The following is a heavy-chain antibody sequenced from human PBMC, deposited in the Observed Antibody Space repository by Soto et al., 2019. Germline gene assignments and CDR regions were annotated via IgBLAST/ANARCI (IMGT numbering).Heavy chain of an antibody. Sequence: ASVKVSCKASGGTFSSYTISWVRQAPGQGLEWMGRIIPILGIANYAQKFQGRVTITADKSTSTAYMELSSLRSEDTAVYYCARDRWYYYDSSGYYGFDYWGQGTLVTVSS. V-gene: IGHV1-69*04. J-gene: IGHJ4*02. CDR2: IIPILGIA. D-gene: IGHD3-22*01. CDR1: GGTFSSYT. CDR3: ARDRWYYYDSSGYYGFDY.